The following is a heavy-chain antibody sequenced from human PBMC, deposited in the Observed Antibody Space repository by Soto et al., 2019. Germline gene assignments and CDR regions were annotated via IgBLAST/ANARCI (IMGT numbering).Heavy chain of an antibody. Sequence: QVQLVQSGTEVKRPGDSVKVSCKASGYTFTGYYVHWVRQAPGQGLEWMGWINPNSGDTYLAQRFQGRVTINMDTSIGTAYMELRGLTSDDTAEYYCAKGGAIVAAGTRVYLYNAMDVWGQGTTVTVSS. V-gene: IGHV1-2*02. CDR2: INPNSGDT. J-gene: IGHJ6*02. CDR1: GYTFTGYY. D-gene: IGHD1-26*01. CDR3: AKGGAIVAAGTRVYLYNAMDV.